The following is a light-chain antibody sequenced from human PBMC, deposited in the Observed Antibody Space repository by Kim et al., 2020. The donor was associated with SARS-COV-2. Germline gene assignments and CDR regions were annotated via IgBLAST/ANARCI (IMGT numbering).Light chain of an antibody. CDR2: GKN. CDR1: SLRSYY. CDR3: NSRDSSGNHLGVV. V-gene: IGLV3-19*01. Sequence: SSELTQDPAVSVALGQTVRMTCQGDSLRSYYASWYQQKPGQAPVLVIYGKNNRPSGIPDRFSGSSSGNTASLTITGAQAEDEADYYCNSRDSSGNHLGVV. J-gene: IGLJ2*01.